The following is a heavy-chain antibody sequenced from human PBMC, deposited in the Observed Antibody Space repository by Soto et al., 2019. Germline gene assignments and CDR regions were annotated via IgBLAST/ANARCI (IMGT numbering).Heavy chain of an antibody. CDR1: GYRFTNYG. CDR3: ARAARDFSGSYSIY. Sequence: GSGKVSFKASGYRFTNYGITLVRLAPGQGLEWMGWISGYNGDTNYLQNLQVRVTVTKDTSTNTAYMELKSLRSDDTAVYYCARAARDFSGSYSIYWGQGTVVTVSS. CDR2: ISGYNGDT. V-gene: IGHV1-18*01. J-gene: IGHJ4*02. D-gene: IGHD1-26*01.